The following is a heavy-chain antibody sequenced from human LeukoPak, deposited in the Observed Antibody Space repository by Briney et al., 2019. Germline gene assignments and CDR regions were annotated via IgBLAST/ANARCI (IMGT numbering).Heavy chain of an antibody. CDR3: ASRAYKDV. CDR1: GFTFNNYW. D-gene: IGHD2-21*01. Sequence: GGSLRLSCAASGFTFNNYWMHWIRQAPGKGLVWVSRINKDGSSTDYADSVKGRVTISRDNAKNTLYLQMNSLRVDDTAVYYCASRAYKDVWGQGTTVTVSS. V-gene: IGHV3-74*01. CDR2: INKDGSST. J-gene: IGHJ6*02.